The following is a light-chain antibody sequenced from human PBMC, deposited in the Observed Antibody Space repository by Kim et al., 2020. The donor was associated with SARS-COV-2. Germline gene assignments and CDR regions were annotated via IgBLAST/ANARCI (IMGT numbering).Light chain of an antibody. CDR3: SSYASPNTVL. CDR1: SSDIGGYNF. V-gene: IGLV2-14*03. J-gene: IGLJ7*01. Sequence: GQSITISCTGTSSDIGGYNFVSWYQQHPGKAPKLFIYDVSNRPSGVSNRFSGSKSGNTASLTISGLQAEDEADYYCSSYASPNTVLFGGGTQLTVL. CDR2: DVS.